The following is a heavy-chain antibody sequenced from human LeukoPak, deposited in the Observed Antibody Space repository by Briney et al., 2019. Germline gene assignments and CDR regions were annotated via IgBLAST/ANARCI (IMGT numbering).Heavy chain of an antibody. V-gene: IGHV3-7*01. Sequence: PRGSLRLSCAASGFTFSSYWMSWVRQAPGKGLEWVANIKQDGSEKYYVDSVKGRFTISRDNAKNSLYLQMNSLRAEDTAVYYCARFRARYYYGMDVWGQGTTVTVSS. CDR3: ARFRARYYYGMDV. J-gene: IGHJ6*02. CDR1: GFTFSSYW. CDR2: IKQDGSEK. D-gene: IGHD5-12*01.